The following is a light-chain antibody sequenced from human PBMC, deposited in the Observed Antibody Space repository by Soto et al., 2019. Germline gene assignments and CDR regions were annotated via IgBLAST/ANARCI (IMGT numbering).Light chain of an antibody. CDR1: QSIATL. V-gene: IGKV3-15*01. Sequence: TQYPAILSASPGERVTLSCRASQSIATLLAWYQHKPGQAPRLLIYRTSNRATGIPDRFSGSGSGTDFSLIISGLQSEDFAIYYCQQDNNWPITFGQGTRLEIK. J-gene: IGKJ5*01. CDR2: RTS. CDR3: QQDNNWPIT.